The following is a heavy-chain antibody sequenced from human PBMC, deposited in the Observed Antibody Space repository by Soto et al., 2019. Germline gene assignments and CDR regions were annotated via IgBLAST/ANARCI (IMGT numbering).Heavy chain of an antibody. J-gene: IGHJ2*01. V-gene: IGHV1-69*13. Sequence: SVKVSCKASGGTFSSYAISWVRQAPGQGLEWMGGIIPIFGTANYAQKFQGRVTITADESTSTAYMEMSSLRSEDTAVYYCARRGSYYDSSGYLAYWYFDHWGRGTLVTVSS. CDR2: IIPIFGTA. D-gene: IGHD3-22*01. CDR3: ARRGSYYDSSGYLAYWYFDH. CDR1: GGTFSSYA.